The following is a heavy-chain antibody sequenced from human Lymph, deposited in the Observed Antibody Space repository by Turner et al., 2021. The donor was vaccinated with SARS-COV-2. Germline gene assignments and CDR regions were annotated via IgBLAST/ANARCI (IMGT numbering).Heavy chain of an antibody. CDR2: ISYDGSDK. D-gene: IGHD3-22*01. V-gene: IGHV3-30*04. J-gene: IGHJ4*02. CDR3: ARDRDSSGWVDY. Sequence: QVQLVASGGGVLQPGRSLILSCAASGFTFSSYAMHWVRQAPGKGLEWVALISYDGSDKYYADSVKGRFTFSRDNSKNTLYLQMNSLRAEDTAVYYCARDRDSSGWVDYWGQGTLVTVSS. CDR1: GFTFSSYA.